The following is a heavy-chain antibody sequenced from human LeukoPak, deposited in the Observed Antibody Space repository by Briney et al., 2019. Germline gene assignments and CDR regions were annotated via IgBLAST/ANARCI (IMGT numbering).Heavy chain of an antibody. J-gene: IGHJ4*02. CDR1: GFTYNIYY. Sequence: GGSLRLSCAASGFTYNIYYMSWVRQTPGKGLEWVSAMSSSDDGRYYAASVRGRFTISRDTSRSTLYLQMNSLRAEDAAVYYCAKAPVTSCRGAFCYPFDYWGQGTLVTVSS. D-gene: IGHD2-15*01. CDR3: AKAPVTSCRGAFCYPFDY. V-gene: IGHV3-23*01. CDR2: MSSSDDGR.